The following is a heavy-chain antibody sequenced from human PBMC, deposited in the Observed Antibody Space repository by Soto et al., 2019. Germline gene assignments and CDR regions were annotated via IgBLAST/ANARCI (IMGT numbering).Heavy chain of an antibody. CDR1: GGSISNSSYY. Sequence: TMSLTCTVAGGSISNSSYYWGWIRQPPGKGLEWIGSIYYSGSTYYNPSLKSRVTISVDTSKNQFSLKLSSVTAADTAVYYCARRGYYAISAFDIWGQGTMVTVSS. D-gene: IGHD2-8*01. V-gene: IGHV4-39*01. CDR3: ARRGYYAISAFDI. CDR2: IYYSGST. J-gene: IGHJ3*02.